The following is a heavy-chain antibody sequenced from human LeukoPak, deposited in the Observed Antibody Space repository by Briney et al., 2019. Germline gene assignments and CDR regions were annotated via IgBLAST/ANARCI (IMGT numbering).Heavy chain of an antibody. D-gene: IGHD6-13*01. CDR3: ARDRALIAAAGSVKGYYYYYMDV. Sequence: ASVKVSRKASGYTFTSYYMHWVRQAPGQGLEWMGIINPSGGSTSYAQKFQGRVTMTRDMSTSTVYMELSSLRSEDTAVYYCARDRALIAAAGSVKGYYYYYMDVWGKGTTVTVSS. V-gene: IGHV1-46*01. CDR2: INPSGGST. CDR1: GYTFTSYY. J-gene: IGHJ6*03.